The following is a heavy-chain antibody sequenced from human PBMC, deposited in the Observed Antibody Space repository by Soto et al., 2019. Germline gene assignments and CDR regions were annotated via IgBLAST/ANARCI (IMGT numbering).Heavy chain of an antibody. CDR3: ARDYGGDY. CDR1: GVPVSSGSYY. J-gene: IGHJ4*02. Sequence: QVQLQESGPGLVKPSETLSLTCSVSGVPVSSGSYYWSWIRQPPGKGLEWVGKIYYSGSTDYDPSLESRVTISIDTSKNQFSLKLSSVTAADTAVYYCARDYGGDYWGQGTLVTVSS. D-gene: IGHD4-17*01. V-gene: IGHV4-61*01. CDR2: IYYSGST.